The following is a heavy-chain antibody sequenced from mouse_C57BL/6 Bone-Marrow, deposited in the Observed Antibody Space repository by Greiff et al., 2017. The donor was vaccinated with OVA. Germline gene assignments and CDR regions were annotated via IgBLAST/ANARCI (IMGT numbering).Heavy chain of an antibody. Sequence: VQLQQSGAELVKPGASVKLSCKASGYAFTSYWMHWVKQRPGRGLEWIGRIDPKNGGTKYNEKFKGTATLTVDKPSSTAYMQLSSLTSEDSAVYYCAINLSAYCGQGTGVTVSA. CDR1: GYAFTSYW. CDR3: AINLSAY. CDR2: IDPKNGGT. J-gene: IGHJ3*01. D-gene: IGHD6-1*01. V-gene: IGHV1-72*01.